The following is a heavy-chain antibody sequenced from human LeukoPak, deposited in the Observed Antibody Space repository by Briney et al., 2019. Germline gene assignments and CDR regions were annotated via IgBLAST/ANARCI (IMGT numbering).Heavy chain of an antibody. J-gene: IGHJ6*02. Sequence: SETLSLTCAVSGGSIGGYYWSWIRQPPGKGLEWIGYIYYSGSTNYNPSLKSRVTISVDTSKNQFSLKLSSVTAADTAVYYCARGAVYGYYYYYGMDVWGQGTTVTVSS. CDR3: ARGAVYGYYYYYGMDV. CDR2: IYYSGST. CDR1: GGSIGGYY. V-gene: IGHV4-59*01. D-gene: IGHD2-8*01.